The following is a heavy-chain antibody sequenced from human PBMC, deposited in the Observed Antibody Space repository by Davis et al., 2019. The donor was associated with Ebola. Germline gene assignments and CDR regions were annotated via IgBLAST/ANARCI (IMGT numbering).Heavy chain of an antibody. D-gene: IGHD5-24*01. CDR3: ARGVGRWLRWYGMDV. CDR2: INHSGST. V-gene: IGHV4-34*01. CDR1: GGSFSGYY. J-gene: IGHJ6*02. Sequence: GSLRLSCAVYGGSFSGYYWSWIRQPPGKGLEWIGEINHSGSTNYNPSLKSRVTISVDTSKNQFSLKLSSVTAADTAVYYCARGVGRWLRWYGMDVWGQGTTVTVSS.